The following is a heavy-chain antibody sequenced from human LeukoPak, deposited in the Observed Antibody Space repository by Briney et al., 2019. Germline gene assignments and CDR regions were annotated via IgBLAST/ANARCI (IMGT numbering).Heavy chain of an antibody. CDR1: GFTFSNAW. Sequence: AGGSLRLSCAASGFTFSNAWMSWVRQAPGKGLEWVGRIKSKTDGGTTDYAAPVKGRFTISRDDSKNTLYLQMNSLKTEDTAVYYCTTEGVVPAAMDYYYYMDVWGKGTTVTVSS. J-gene: IGHJ6*03. V-gene: IGHV3-15*01. CDR2: IKSKTDGGTT. CDR3: TTEGVVPAAMDYYYYMDV. D-gene: IGHD2-2*01.